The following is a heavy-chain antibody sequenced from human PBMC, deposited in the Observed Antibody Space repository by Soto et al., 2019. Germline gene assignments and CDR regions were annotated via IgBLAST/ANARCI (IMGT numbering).Heavy chain of an antibody. J-gene: IGHJ6*02. CDR2: IYYSGST. CDR1: GGSISSGDYY. CDR3: AREGATVLMVPDNYYYYGMDV. Sequence: SETLSLTCTVSGGSISSGDYYWSWIRQPPGKGLEWIGYIYYSGSTYYNPSLKSRVTISVDTSKNQFSLKLSSVTAADTAVYYCAREGATVLMVPDNYYYYGMDVWGQGTTVTVSS. V-gene: IGHV4-30-4*01. D-gene: IGHD2-8*01.